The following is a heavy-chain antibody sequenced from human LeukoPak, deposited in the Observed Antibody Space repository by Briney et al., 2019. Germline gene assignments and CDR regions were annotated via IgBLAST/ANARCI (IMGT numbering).Heavy chain of an antibody. CDR3: ARGVEYSNSPGNY. CDR2: MNPNSGNT. D-gene: IGHD6-6*01. V-gene: IGHV1-8*01. J-gene: IGHJ4*02. CDR1: GYTFTSYD. Sequence: ASVKVSCKASGYTFTSYDINWVRQATGQGLEWMGWMNPNSGNTGYAQKFQGRVTMTRDTSINTAYMELSRLRSDDTAVYYCARGVEYSNSPGNYWGQGTLVTVSS.